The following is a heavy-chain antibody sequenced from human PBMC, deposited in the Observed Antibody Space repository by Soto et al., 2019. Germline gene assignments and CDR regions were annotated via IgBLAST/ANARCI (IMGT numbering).Heavy chain of an antibody. D-gene: IGHD3-22*01. V-gene: IGHV3-30*03. CDR2: ISHDGSNE. CDR3: ATYYDSSGPPRSYYFEY. Sequence: GGSLRLSCAASGFTFSSYGMHWVRQAPGKGLEWVALISHDGSNEYSADSVKGRFTISRDNSKNTLYLQMNSLRADDTAVYYCATYYDSSGPPRSYYFEYWGQGTLVTVPQ. J-gene: IGHJ4*02. CDR1: GFTFSSYG.